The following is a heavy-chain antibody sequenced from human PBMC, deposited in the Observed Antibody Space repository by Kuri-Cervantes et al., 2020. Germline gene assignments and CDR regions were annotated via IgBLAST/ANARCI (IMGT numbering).Heavy chain of an antibody. D-gene: IGHD6-19*01. J-gene: IGHJ5*02. CDR2: IYPSDSDT. Sequence: GGSLRLSCKVSGYSFTSYWIGWVRQMPGKGLEWMGIIYPSDSDTRYSPSFQGQVTISADKSISTAYLQWSSLKASDTVMYYCARSSGWSKYNWFDPWGQGTLVTVSS. CDR1: GYSFTSYW. CDR3: ARSSGWSKYNWFDP. V-gene: IGHV5-51*01.